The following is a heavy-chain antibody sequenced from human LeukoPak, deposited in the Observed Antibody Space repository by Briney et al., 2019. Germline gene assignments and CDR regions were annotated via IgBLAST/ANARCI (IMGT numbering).Heavy chain of an antibody. CDR1: GFTFSSYG. V-gene: IGHV3-30*02. CDR3: AKDLLWFGELSLPYFDY. J-gene: IGHJ4*02. CDR2: IRYDGSNK. D-gene: IGHD3-10*01. Sequence: GGSLRLSCAASGFTFSSYGMHWVRQAPGKGLEWVAFIRYDGSNKYYADSVKGRFTISRDNSKNTLYLQMNSLRAEDTAVYYCAKDLLWFGELSLPYFDYWGQGTLVTVSS.